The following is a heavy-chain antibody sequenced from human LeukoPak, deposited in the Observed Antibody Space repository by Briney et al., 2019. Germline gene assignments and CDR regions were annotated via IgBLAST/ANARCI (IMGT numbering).Heavy chain of an antibody. J-gene: IGHJ6*03. V-gene: IGHV4-59*12. CDR2: IYDGGST. CDR1: GGSISTYF. Sequence: SETLSLTCTVSGGSISTYFWSWIRQPPGKGLEWIGYIYDGGSTKYNPSLKSRVTISVDTSKNQFSLKVTSVTAADTAVYYCARGGDVVVPAALMYVWGKGTTVTVSS. CDR3: ARGGDVVVPAALMYV. D-gene: IGHD2-2*01.